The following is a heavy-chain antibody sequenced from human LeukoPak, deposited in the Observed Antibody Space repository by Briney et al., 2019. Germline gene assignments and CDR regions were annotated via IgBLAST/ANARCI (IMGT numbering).Heavy chain of an antibody. CDR3: AKYGGFRPQFDY. Sequence: PGGSLRPSCVASGFTFSSYSMNWVRQAPGKGLEWVSVIYSGGSTYYADSVKGRFTISRDNSKNTLYLQMNSLRAEDTAVYYCAKYGGFRPQFDYWGQGTLVTVSS. CDR1: GFTFSSYS. D-gene: IGHD3-16*01. J-gene: IGHJ4*02. V-gene: IGHV3-23*03. CDR2: IYSGGST.